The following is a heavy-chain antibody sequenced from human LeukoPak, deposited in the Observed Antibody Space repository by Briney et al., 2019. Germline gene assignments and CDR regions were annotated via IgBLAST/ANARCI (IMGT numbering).Heavy chain of an antibody. CDR1: GFTFSSYA. V-gene: IGHV3-23*01. Sequence: GGSLRLSCAASGFTFSSYAMSWVRQAPGKGLEWVSAISGSGGSTYYADPVKGRFTISRDNSKNTLYLQMNSLRAEDTAVYYCAKDGGFDIVVVPAAQTYFDYWGQGTLVTVSS. CDR3: AKDGGFDIVVVPAAQTYFDY. J-gene: IGHJ4*02. CDR2: ISGSGGST. D-gene: IGHD2-2*01.